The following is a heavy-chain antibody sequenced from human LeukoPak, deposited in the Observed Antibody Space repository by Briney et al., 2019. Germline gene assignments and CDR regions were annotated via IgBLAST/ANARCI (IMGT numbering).Heavy chain of an antibody. CDR3: AKPLTGYNFGSFDY. CDR1: GFTFSSYA. V-gene: IGHV3-23*01. CDR2: ISDSGSST. D-gene: IGHD5-18*01. J-gene: IGHJ4*02. Sequence: GGSLRLSCAASGFTFSSYAMSWVRQAPGKGLEWVSAISDSGSSTYYADSVKGRFTISRDNSKNTLYLQMNRLRAEDTAVYYCAKPLTGYNFGSFDYWGQGTLVTVSS.